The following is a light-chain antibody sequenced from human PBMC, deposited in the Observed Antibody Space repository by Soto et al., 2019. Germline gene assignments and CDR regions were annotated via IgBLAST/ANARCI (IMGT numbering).Light chain of an antibody. Sequence: SYELTQPPSFSVAPGKTARITCGGNNIGTKNVHWYQQKSGQAPVLVIYFDSDRPSGIPERFFGSNSGNTATLTISRVEAGDEADYYCQVWDSISDHVVFGGGTKLTVL. CDR3: QVWDSISDHVV. J-gene: IGLJ2*01. CDR1: NIGTKN. CDR2: FDS. V-gene: IGLV3-21*04.